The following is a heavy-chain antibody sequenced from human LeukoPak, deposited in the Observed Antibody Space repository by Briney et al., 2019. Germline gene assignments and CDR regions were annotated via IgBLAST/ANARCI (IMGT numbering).Heavy chain of an antibody. V-gene: IGHV1-2*02. CDR3: ARVWTYYYGSGRLGWSNWFDP. CDR1: GYTFTGYY. Sequence: GASVKVSCKASGYTFTGYYMHWVRQAPGQGLEWMGWINPNSGGTNYAQKFQGRVTMTRDTSISTTYMELSRLRSDDTAVYYCARVWTYYYGSGRLGWSNWFDPWGQGTLVTVSS. CDR2: INPNSGGT. D-gene: IGHD3-10*01. J-gene: IGHJ5*02.